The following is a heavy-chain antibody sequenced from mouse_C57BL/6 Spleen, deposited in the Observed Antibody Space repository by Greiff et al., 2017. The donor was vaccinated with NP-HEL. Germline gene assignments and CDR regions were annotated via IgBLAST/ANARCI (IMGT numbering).Heavy chain of an antibody. D-gene: IGHD2-1*01. Sequence: QVQLQQPGAELVRPGSSVKLSCKASGYTFTSYWMHWVKQRPIQGLEWIGNIDPSDSETHYNQKFKDKATLTVDKSSSTAYMQLSSLTSEDSAVYYCARSGGYYAQFAYWGQGTLVTVSA. CDR1: GYTFTSYW. CDR2: IDPSDSET. V-gene: IGHV1-52*01. CDR3: ARSGGYYAQFAY. J-gene: IGHJ3*01.